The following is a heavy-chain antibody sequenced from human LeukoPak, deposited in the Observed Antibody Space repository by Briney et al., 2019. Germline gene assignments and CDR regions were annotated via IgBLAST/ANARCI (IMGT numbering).Heavy chain of an antibody. CDR3: AKDSGGSVLEE. CDR2: MSYGGKNE. Sequence: PGGSLRLSCAASGFIFSGSVMHWVRQAPGKGLEWVSIMSYGGKNEYYGDSVKGRFTISRDNSKNTLYLHMNSLRHDDTAVYYCAKDSGGSVLEEWGHGPLVIVSS. V-gene: IGHV3-30*18. CDR1: GFIFSGSV. D-gene: IGHD2-15*01. J-gene: IGHJ4*01.